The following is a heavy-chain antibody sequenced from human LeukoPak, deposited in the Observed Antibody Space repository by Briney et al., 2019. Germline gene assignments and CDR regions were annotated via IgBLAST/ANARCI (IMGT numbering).Heavy chain of an antibody. J-gene: IGHJ4*02. Sequence: EASVKVSCKASGYTFTSSYIHWVRQAPGPGLEWMGIINPSGGSTTYAQKFQGRVTMTRDTSTSTVYMELSSLRSEDTAVYYCATIAVAGMGTFDYWGQGTLVTVSS. CDR3: ATIAVAGMGTFDY. V-gene: IGHV1-46*01. CDR1: GYTFTSSY. CDR2: INPSGGST. D-gene: IGHD6-19*01.